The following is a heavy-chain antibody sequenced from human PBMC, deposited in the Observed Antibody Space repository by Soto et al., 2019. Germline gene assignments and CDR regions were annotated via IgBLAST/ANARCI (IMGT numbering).Heavy chain of an antibody. J-gene: IGHJ4*02. D-gene: IGHD3-3*01. CDR1: GFTFSSCA. CDR3: VKDITYYDFWSGSFDY. Sequence: GGSLRLSCSASGFTFSSCAMHWVRQAPGKGLEYVSAISSSGGTTYYADSVKGRFTISRDNSKNTLYLRMSSLRAEDTAVYYCVKDITYYDFWSGSFDYWGQGTLVTVSS. CDR2: ISSSGGTT. V-gene: IGHV3-64D*06.